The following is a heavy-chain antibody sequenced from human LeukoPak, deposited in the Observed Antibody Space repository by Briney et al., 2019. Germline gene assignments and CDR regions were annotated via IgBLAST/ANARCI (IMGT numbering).Heavy chain of an antibody. V-gene: IGHV3-23*01. CDR3: ARGGFWNYFDYYYYYYMDV. J-gene: IGHJ6*03. CDR2: IGGSGGST. Sequence: GVSLRLSCAASGFTFSSYVMSWVRQAPGKGVEGVSAIGGSGGSTYYADSVKGCFTISRDNSKNTLSLQMNSLRSEDTAVYYCARGGFWNYFDYYYYYYMDVWGKGTTVTVSS. CDR1: GFTFSSYV. D-gene: IGHD1-7*01.